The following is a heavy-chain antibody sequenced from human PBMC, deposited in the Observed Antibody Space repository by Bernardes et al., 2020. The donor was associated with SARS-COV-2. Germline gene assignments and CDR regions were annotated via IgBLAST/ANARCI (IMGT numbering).Heavy chain of an antibody. CDR1: GFNFAKYA. J-gene: IGHJ3*02. Sequence: GSLRLSCAASGFNFAKYAMSWVRQAPGEGLEWLSSISDGSENIYYGDSVTDRFTISRDNSKNTLYLQMNSLRADDTAIYYCAKDLFPSGPDAFDIWGQGTHVTVSA. CDR3: AKDLFPSGPDAFDI. V-gene: IGHV3-23*01. CDR2: ISDGSENI. D-gene: IGHD3-3*01.